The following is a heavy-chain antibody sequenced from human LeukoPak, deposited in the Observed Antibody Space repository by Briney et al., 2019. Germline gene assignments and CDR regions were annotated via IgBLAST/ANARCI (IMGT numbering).Heavy chain of an antibody. J-gene: IGHJ3*02. CDR1: GYTFTSYY. CDR3: AREFGQPNDAFDI. V-gene: IGHV1-46*01. Sequence: SVKVSCKASGYTFTSYYMHWVRQAPGQGLEWMGIINPSGGSTSYAQKFQGRVTMTRDTSTSTVYMELSSLRSEDTAVYYCAREFGQPNDAFDIWGQGTMVTVSS. D-gene: IGHD3-10*01. CDR2: INPSGGST.